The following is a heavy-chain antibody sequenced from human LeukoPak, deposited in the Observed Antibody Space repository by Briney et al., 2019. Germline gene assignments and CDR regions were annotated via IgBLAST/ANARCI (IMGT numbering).Heavy chain of an antibody. V-gene: IGHV3-48*01. D-gene: IGHD5-24*01. CDR2: IGIDSGNT. CDR3: ARDYKYAFDN. J-gene: IGHJ4*02. CDR1: GFTFSDYS. Sequence: GGSLRLSCAASGFTFSDYSMNWVGQAPGKGLEWISYIGIDSGNTNYADSVKGRFTISGDKAKNSLYLQMNSLRVEDTAVYYCARDYKYAFDNWGRGTLVTVSS.